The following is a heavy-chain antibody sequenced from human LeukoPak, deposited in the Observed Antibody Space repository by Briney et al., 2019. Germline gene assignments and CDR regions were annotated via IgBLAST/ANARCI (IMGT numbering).Heavy chain of an antibody. Sequence: PGGSLRLSCSASGFTFNTYWMSWIRQAPGKGLEWVSTINSNGGSTYYASSVKGRFTISRDNSRNTLYLRMSSLRAEDTAVYYCEPPLQFLESWGQGTMVIVSS. D-gene: IGHD3-3*01. V-gene: IGHV3-23*01. CDR1: GFTFNTYW. CDR2: INSNGGST. CDR3: EPPLQFLES. J-gene: IGHJ5*02.